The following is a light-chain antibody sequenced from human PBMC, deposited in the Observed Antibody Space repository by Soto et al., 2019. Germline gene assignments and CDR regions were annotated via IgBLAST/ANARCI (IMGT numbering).Light chain of an antibody. CDR3: QQSYSAPPT. V-gene: IGKV1-39*01. CDR1: QNIDNF. CDR2: AAS. Sequence: DIQMTQSPSSLSASVGDRVTITCRASQNIDNFLNWYQWRPGKAPKFLIFAASSLQGGVSSRFSGSGSGKDFTLTIINLQPEDFATYYCQQSYSAPPTFGQGTRLEMK. J-gene: IGKJ2*01.